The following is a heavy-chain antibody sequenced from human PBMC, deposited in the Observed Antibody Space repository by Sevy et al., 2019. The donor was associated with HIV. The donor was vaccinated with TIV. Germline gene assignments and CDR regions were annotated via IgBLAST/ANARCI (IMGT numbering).Heavy chain of an antibody. D-gene: IGHD3-3*01. CDR2: ISAYNGHT. V-gene: IGHV1-18*01. J-gene: IGHJ5*02. CDR1: GYTFSTYG. CDR3: ARDRGYVLEGVLFDA. Sequence: ASVKVSCKASGYTFSTYGISWVRQAPGQGLEWMGWISAYNGHTNYAQKVQGRVTMTTDTSTSTAYMDLRSLRSDDTALYYCARDRGYVLEGVLFDAWGQGTLLTVS.